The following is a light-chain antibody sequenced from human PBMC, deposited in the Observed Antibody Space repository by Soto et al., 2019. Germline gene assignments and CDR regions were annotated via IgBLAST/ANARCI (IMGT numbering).Light chain of an antibody. Sequence: EIVMTQSPATLSVSPGERATLSCRASQSVSSNLAWYQQKPGQAPRLLIYGASTRATGIPARFSGSGSGTEFTLTISSLQSQDFAVYYCQQYNNWPRTFGQVTKVVIK. CDR2: GAS. CDR1: QSVSSN. CDR3: QQYNNWPRT. V-gene: IGKV3-15*01. J-gene: IGKJ1*01.